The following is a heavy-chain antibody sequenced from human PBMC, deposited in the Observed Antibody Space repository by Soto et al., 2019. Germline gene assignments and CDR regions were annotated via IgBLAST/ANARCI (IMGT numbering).Heavy chain of an antibody. CDR2: IYYSGGT. Sequence: QVQLQESGPGLVKPSETLSLTCTVSGGSISSYYWSWIRQPPGKGLEWIGYIYYSGGTNYNPSLKMRVTISVDTSKNQFSLKLSAVTAADTAVYYCARHDSGGSYYSYYYMDVWGKGTTVTVSS. D-gene: IGHD2-15*01. J-gene: IGHJ6*03. CDR1: GGSISSYY. CDR3: ARHDSGGSYYSYYYMDV. V-gene: IGHV4-59*08.